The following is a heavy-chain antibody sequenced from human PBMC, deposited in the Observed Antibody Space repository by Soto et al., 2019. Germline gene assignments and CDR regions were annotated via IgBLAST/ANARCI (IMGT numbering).Heavy chain of an antibody. J-gene: IGHJ6*02. CDR3: AKGDYYDSSSYYVPTEYYGMDV. V-gene: IGHV3-30*18. CDR2: ISYDGSNK. Sequence: GGSLRLSCAASGFTFSSYGMHWVHQAPGKGLEWVAVISYDGSNKYYADSVKGRFTISRDNSKNTLYLQMNSLRAEDTAVYYCAKGDYYDSSSYYVPTEYYGMDVWGQGTTVTVSS. CDR1: GFTFSSYG. D-gene: IGHD3-22*01.